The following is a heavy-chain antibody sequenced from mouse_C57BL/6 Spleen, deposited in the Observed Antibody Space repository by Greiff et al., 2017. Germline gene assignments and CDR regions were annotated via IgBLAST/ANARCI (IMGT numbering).Heavy chain of an antibody. CDR2: ISDGGSYT. Sequence: DVKLVESGGGLVKPGGSLKLSCAASGFTFSRYAMSWVRQTPEKRLEWVATISDGGSYTYYPDNVKGRFTISRDNSKNNLYLQMSHLKSEDTAMYYCARANWVFAYWGQGTLVTVSA. J-gene: IGHJ3*01. CDR3: ARANWVFAY. V-gene: IGHV5-4*03. CDR1: GFTFSRYA. D-gene: IGHD4-1*01.